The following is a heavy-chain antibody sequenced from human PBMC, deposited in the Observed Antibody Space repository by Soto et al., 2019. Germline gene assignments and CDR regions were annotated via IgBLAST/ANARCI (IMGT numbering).Heavy chain of an antibody. V-gene: IGHV3-30*18. CDR1: GFTFSSYG. J-gene: IGHJ4*02. CDR2: ISYDGSNK. CDR3: AKDPRRIQLWPTWGYFDS. Sequence: QVQLVESGGGVVQPGRSLRLSCAASGFTFSSYGMHWVRQAPGKGLEWVAVISYDGSNKYYADSVKGRFTISRDNSKHTLYLQMNSLRAEDTAVYYCAKDPRRIQLWPTWGYFDSWGQGTLVTVSS. D-gene: IGHD5-18*01.